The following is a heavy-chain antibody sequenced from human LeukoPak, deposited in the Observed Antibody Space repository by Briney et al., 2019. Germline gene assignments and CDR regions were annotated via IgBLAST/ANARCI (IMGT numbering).Heavy chain of an antibody. V-gene: IGHV4-34*01. CDR1: GGSFSGFY. CDR2: INHRGST. CDR3: ARATGGGWFDP. Sequence: SETLSLTCAVYGGSFSGFYWSWVRQPPGKGLEWIGEINHRGSTNYNPSLKSRVTISADTSKNQFSLKLSSVTAADTAVYYCARATGGGWFDPWGQGTLVTVSS. D-gene: IGHD3-16*01. J-gene: IGHJ5*02.